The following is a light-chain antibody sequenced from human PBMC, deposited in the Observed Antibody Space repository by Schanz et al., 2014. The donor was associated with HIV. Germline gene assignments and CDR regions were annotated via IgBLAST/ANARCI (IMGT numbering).Light chain of an antibody. CDR3: SSYAGSNNLL. V-gene: IGLV1-40*01. Sequence: QSVLTQPPSVSGAPGQRVTISCTGNSSNIGAGYDVHWYQHLPGAAPKLLIFGNSNRPSGVPDRFSGSKSGTSASLAITGLQAEDEADYYCSSYAGSNNLLFGGGTKLTVL. CDR2: GNS. J-gene: IGLJ2*01. CDR1: SSNIGAGYD.